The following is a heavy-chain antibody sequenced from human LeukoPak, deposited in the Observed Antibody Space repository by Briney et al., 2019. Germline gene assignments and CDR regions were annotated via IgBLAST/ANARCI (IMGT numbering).Heavy chain of an antibody. D-gene: IGHD6-19*01. CDR1: GYSFTSYR. CDR3: ARQGIAVAGTRNNWFDP. Sequence: GESLKISCKGSGYSFTSYRIGWVRQMPGKGLEWIGIIYPGDSDTRYSPSFQGQVTISADKSISTAYLQWSSLKASDTAMYYCARQGIAVAGTRNNWFDPWGQGTLVTVSS. V-gene: IGHV5-51*01. J-gene: IGHJ5*02. CDR2: IYPGDSDT.